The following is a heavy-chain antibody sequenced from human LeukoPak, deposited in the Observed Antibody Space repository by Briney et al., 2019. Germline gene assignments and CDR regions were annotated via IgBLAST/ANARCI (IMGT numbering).Heavy chain of an antibody. CDR1: GGSISSGSYY. D-gene: IGHD2-2*01. V-gene: IGHV4-61*02. CDR2: IYTSGST. J-gene: IGHJ6*03. Sequence: SQTLSLTCTVSGGSISSGSYYWSWIRQPAGKGLEWIGRIYTSGSTNYNPSLKSRVTISVDTSKNQFSLKLSSVTAADTAVYYCARDNIVVVPAAMGYYYYYMDVWGKGTTVTISS. CDR3: ARDNIVVVPAAMGYYYYYMDV.